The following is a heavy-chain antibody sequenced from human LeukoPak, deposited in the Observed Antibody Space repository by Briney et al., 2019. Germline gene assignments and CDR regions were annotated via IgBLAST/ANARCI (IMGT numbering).Heavy chain of an antibody. V-gene: IGHV3-23*01. J-gene: IGHJ5*02. CDR1: GFTFSSYA. CDR3: AKDESYSRVNWFDP. D-gene: IGHD6-13*01. CDR2: ISGSGGST. Sequence: GGSLRLSCAASGFTFSSYAMSWVRQAPGKGLEWVSAISGSGGSTYYADSVKGRFTISRDNSKNTLCLQMNSLRAEDTAVYYCAKDESYSRVNWFDPWGQGTLVTVSS.